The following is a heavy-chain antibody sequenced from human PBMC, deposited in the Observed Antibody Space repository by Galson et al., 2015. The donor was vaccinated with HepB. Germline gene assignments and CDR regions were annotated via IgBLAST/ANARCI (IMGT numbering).Heavy chain of an antibody. Sequence: SLRLSCAASGFTFSSYSMNWVRQAPGKGLEWVSSISSSSSYIYYADSVKGRFTISRDNAKNSLYLQMNSLRAEDTAVYYCARDPERDFWSGYYYYYYGMDVWGQGTTVTVSS. CDR1: GFTFSSYS. CDR3: ARDPERDFWSGYYYYYYGMDV. D-gene: IGHD3-3*01. V-gene: IGHV3-21*01. CDR2: ISSSSSYI. J-gene: IGHJ6*02.